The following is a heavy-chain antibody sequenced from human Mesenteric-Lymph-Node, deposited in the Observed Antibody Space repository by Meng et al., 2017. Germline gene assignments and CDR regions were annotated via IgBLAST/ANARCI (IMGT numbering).Heavy chain of an antibody. V-gene: IGHV4-34*01. Sequence: QVQLQQWGAGLLKPAETLSHTCAVYGGSFSNYYWNWIRQSPGKGLEWIGEVSHGGTTNYNPSLKSRVSISVDTSSNQFSLELTSVTAADTAVYYCATLGLGWSGFDFWGQGTLVTVSS. CDR2: VSHGGTT. D-gene: IGHD6-19*01. J-gene: IGHJ4*02. CDR1: GGSFSNYY. CDR3: ATLGLGWSGFDF.